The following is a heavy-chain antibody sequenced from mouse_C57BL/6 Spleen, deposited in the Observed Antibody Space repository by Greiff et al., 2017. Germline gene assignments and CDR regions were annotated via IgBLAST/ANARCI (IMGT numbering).Heavy chain of an antibody. Sequence: EVKVVESGGDLVKPGGSLKLSCAASGFTFSSYGMSWVRQTPDKRLEWVATISSGGSYTYYPDSVKGRFTISRDNAKNTLYLQMSSLKSEDTAMYYCARPDGYYGYFDYWGQGTTLTVSS. V-gene: IGHV5-6*01. J-gene: IGHJ2*01. CDR1: GFTFSSYG. CDR3: ARPDGYYGYFDY. D-gene: IGHD2-3*01. CDR2: ISSGGSYT.